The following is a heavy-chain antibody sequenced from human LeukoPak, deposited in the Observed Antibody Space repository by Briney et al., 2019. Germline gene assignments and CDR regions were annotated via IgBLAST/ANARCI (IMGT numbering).Heavy chain of an antibody. CDR2: IRYDGSNK. J-gene: IGHJ4*02. D-gene: IGHD6-13*01. CDR3: AKDSRLIAAAAFFEY. Sequence: PGGALRVSCVASRFTFSSYVMHWVRPAPGKGREGVAFIRYDGSNKYYADYVKGRFTLSRDNSKNTLYLQMNSLRAEDTAVYYCAKDSRLIAAAAFFEYWGQGTLVTVTS. V-gene: IGHV3-30*02. CDR1: RFTFSSYV.